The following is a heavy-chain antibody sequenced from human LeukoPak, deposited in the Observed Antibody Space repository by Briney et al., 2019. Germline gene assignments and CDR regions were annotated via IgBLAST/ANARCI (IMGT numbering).Heavy chain of an antibody. Sequence: GGSLRLSCAASGFTVSSNYMSWVRQAPGRGLEWVSYINSSSTPIYYADSVQGRFTVSRDNAKNSLYLQMNSLRAEDTAVYYCARDFSINLNYWGQGILVTVSS. D-gene: IGHD3-10*01. CDR1: GFTVSSNY. CDR3: ARDFSINLNY. J-gene: IGHJ4*02. V-gene: IGHV3-48*01. CDR2: INSSSTPI.